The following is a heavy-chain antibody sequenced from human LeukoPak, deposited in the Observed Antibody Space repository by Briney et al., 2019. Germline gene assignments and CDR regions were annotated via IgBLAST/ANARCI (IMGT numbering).Heavy chain of an antibody. CDR2: ISSSGSTI. Sequence: GGSLRLSCAASGFTFSSYEMNWVRQAPGKGLEWVSHISSSGSTIYYADSVKGRFTISRDNAKNSLYLQMSSLRAEDTAVYYCARAGSYSYGVLFDYWGQGTLVTVSS. CDR1: GFTFSSYE. J-gene: IGHJ4*02. CDR3: ARAGSYSYGVLFDY. V-gene: IGHV3-48*03. D-gene: IGHD5-18*01.